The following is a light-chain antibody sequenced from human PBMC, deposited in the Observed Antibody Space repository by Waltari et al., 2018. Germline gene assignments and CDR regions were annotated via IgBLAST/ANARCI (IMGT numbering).Light chain of an antibody. J-gene: IGLJ1*01. CDR2: EVS. CDR1: SNDIGTFDY. CDR3: SSYTTTKIDV. Sequence: QSALTQPASVSGSPGQSISISCIGTSNDIGTFDYVSLYQKHPGKAPKLIIYEVSDRPSGVSSRFSGSKSGNTASLTISGLQAEDEADYYCSSYTTTKIDVFGTGTKLTV. V-gene: IGLV2-14*01.